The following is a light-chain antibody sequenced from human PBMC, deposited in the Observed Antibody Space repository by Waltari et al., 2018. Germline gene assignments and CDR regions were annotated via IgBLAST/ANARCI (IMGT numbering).Light chain of an antibody. V-gene: IGKV3-11*01. CDR1: QNVSIF. J-gene: IGKJ5*01. CDR2: DVD. Sequence: IVLTQSPATLSVSPGERAPVSCRASQNVSIFLAWYQHKPGQAPRLIIYDVDNRATGIPPRFSGSGSGTDFTLTISRFESEDSAVYSCQQRSIWPPITFGQGTRLEIK. CDR3: QQRSIWPPIT.